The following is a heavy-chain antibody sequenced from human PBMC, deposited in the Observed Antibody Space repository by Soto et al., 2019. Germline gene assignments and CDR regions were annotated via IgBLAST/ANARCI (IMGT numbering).Heavy chain of an antibody. Sequence: GESLKISCKGSGYSFTSYWIGWVRQMPGKGLEWMGIIYPGDSDTRYGPSFQGQVTISADKSISTAYLQWSSLKASDTAMYYCARHDGDYYDSSGYYSLDYWGQGTLVTVSS. CDR3: ARHDGDYYDSSGYYSLDY. J-gene: IGHJ4*02. CDR1: GYSFTSYW. CDR2: IYPGDSDT. V-gene: IGHV5-51*01. D-gene: IGHD3-22*01.